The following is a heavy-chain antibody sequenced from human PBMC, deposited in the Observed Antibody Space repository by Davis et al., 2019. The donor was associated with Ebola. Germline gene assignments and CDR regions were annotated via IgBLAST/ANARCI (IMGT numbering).Heavy chain of an antibody. J-gene: IGHJ3*02. Sequence: GESLKISCAASGFTFSNYDMNWVRQAPGKGLEWVSTLGTSADTYYADSVKGRFTISRDNSKTTLYLQMNSMRVEDTAIYYCAKDTSNIWFDIWGQGTNVTVSS. CDR2: LGTSADT. V-gene: IGHV3-23*01. CDR3: AKDTSNIWFDI. CDR1: GFTFSNYD. D-gene: IGHD1-26*01.